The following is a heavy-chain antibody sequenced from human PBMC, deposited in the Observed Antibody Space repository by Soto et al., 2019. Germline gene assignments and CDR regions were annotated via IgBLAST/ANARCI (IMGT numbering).Heavy chain of an antibody. CDR1: GFTFTSNY. Sequence: QVQLVQSGAEVKRPGASVEISCKTSGFTFTSNYLHWVRQAPGQGLEGVAMINPVSGGATYSEKFRGRVTVTRDTSTSAIYLEVNGLTPDDTAVYYCARGEMDVWGRGTTVTVSS. D-gene: IGHD3-16*01. CDR3: ARGEMDV. V-gene: IGHV1-46*01. J-gene: IGHJ6*02. CDR2: INPVSGGA.